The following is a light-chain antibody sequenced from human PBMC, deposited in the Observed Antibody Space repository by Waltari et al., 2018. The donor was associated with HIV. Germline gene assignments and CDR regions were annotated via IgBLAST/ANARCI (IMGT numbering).Light chain of an antibody. Sequence: QSALTQPASVSGSPGQSITISCSGTSSDISIYDFVSWYQKHPAKAPKLLIYDVNARPSVVSGRFSGSKSGSTASLTISSIQADDEADYYCSSYTTSNTVVFGPGTKLSVL. V-gene: IGLV2-14*03. CDR3: SSYTTSNTVV. CDR1: SSDISIYDF. CDR2: DVN. J-gene: IGLJ2*01.